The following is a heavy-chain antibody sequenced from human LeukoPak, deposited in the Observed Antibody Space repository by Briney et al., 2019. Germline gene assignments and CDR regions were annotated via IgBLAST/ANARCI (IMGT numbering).Heavy chain of an antibody. Sequence: SGGSLRLSCAASGFTFSSYAMHWVRQAPGKGLEWVAVISYDGSNKYYADSVKGRFTISRDNSKNTLYLQMNSLRAEDTAVYYCAKDGMYSSSSSYYFDYWGPGTLVTVSS. CDR2: ISYDGSNK. V-gene: IGHV3-30*04. CDR3: AKDGMYSSSSSYYFDY. J-gene: IGHJ4*02. CDR1: GFTFSSYA. D-gene: IGHD6-6*01.